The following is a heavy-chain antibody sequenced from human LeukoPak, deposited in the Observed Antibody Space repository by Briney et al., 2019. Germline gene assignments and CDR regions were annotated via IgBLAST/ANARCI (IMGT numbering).Heavy chain of an antibody. D-gene: IGHD3-10*02. V-gene: IGHV3-74*01. Sequence: GALRLSCAASGFTFSNYWMHWVRQAPGKGLVWVSRINSDGINTSYADSVKGRFTISRDNAKNSLYLQMNSLRAEDTAVYYCAELGITMIGGVWGKGTTVTISS. CDR3: AELGITMIGGV. J-gene: IGHJ6*04. CDR1: GFTFSNYW. CDR2: INSDGINT.